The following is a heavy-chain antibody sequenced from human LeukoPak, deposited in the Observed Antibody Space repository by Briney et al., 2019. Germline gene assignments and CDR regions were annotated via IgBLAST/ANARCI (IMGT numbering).Heavy chain of an antibody. J-gene: IGHJ4*02. CDR2: IWYDGSNK. CDR3: ARLGRRAAVAGPFDY. D-gene: IGHD6-19*01. CDR1: GFTFSSYG. V-gene: IGHV3-33*01. Sequence: PGRSLRLSCAAFGFTFSSYGMHWVRQAPGKGLEWVAVIWYDGSNKYYADSVKGRFTISRDNSKNTLYLQMSSLRAEDTAVYYCARLGRRAAVAGPFDYWGQGTLVTVSS.